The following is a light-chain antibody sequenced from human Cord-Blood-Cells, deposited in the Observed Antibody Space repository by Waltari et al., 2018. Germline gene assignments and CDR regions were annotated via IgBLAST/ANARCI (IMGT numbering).Light chain of an antibody. V-gene: IGKV1-5*03. CDR3: QQYNSYWT. CDR2: KAS. CDR1: PSISSY. J-gene: IGKJ1*01. Sequence: DIQMNQSPPSLSASVADRDTITCRASPSISSYLNWYQQKPGKAPKLLIYKASSLESGVPSRFSGSGSGTEFTLTISSLQPDDFATYYCQQYNSYWTFGQGTKVEIK.